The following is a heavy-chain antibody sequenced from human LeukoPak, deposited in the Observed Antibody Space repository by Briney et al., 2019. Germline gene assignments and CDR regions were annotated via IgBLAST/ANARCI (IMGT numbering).Heavy chain of an antibody. CDR1: GYTFTSYG. D-gene: IGHD2-2*01. V-gene: IGHV1-18*01. Sequence: ASVKVSCKASGYTFTSYGISGVRQAPGQGLEWMGWISAYNGNTNYAQKLQGRVTMTTDTSTSTAYMELRSLRSDDTAVYYCARPSHRYPLRYFRLWRKGTLVTVSS. CDR2: ISAYNGNT. CDR3: ARPSHRYPLRYFRL. J-gene: IGHJ1*01.